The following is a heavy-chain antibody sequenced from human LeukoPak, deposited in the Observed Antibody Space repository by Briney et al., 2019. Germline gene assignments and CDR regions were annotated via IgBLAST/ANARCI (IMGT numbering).Heavy chain of an antibody. J-gene: IGHJ3*02. Sequence: ASVKVSRKASGYTFTGYYMHWVRQAPGQGLEWMGWINPNSGGTNYAQKFQGRATMTRDTSISTAYMELSRLRSDDTAVYYCARDRLHYYDSSGYLPDAFDIWGQGTMVTVSS. CDR1: GYTFTGYY. CDR3: ARDRLHYYDSSGYLPDAFDI. CDR2: INPNSGGT. V-gene: IGHV1-2*02. D-gene: IGHD3-22*01.